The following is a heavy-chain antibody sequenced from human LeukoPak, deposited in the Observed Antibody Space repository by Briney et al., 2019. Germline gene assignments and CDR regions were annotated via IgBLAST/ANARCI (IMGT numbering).Heavy chain of an antibody. CDR1: GGSISTYY. D-gene: IGHD4-17*01. CDR2: IYSSGST. V-gene: IGHV4-4*07. J-gene: IGHJ5*02. Sequence: SETLSLTCTVSGGSISTYYWSWIRQPAGKGLEWIGRIYSSGSTNYNPSLKSQVSMSVDTSKNQFSLKLSSVTAADTAVYYCAGVQVDNGDLGWFDPWGQGTLVTVSS. CDR3: AGVQVDNGDLGWFDP.